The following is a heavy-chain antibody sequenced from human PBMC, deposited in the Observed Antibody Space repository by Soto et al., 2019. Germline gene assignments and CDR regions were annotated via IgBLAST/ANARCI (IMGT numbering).Heavy chain of an antibody. CDR2: ISYDGSNK. Sequence: QVQLVESGGGVVQPGRSLRLSCAASGFTFSSYGMHWVRQAPGKGLEWVAVISYDGSNKYYADSVKGRFTISRDNSKNTLYLQMNSLRAEDNDVYYCAKDPGTEYPDYWGQGTLVTVSS. J-gene: IGHJ4*02. D-gene: IGHD6-6*01. CDR3: AKDPGTEYPDY. CDR1: GFTFSSYG. V-gene: IGHV3-30*18.